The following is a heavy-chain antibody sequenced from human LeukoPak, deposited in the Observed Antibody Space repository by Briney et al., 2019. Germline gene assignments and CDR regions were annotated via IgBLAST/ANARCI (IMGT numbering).Heavy chain of an antibody. V-gene: IGHV3-23*01. CDR1: GFTFSSYA. CDR3: AKSYSGWYAIDS. J-gene: IGHJ4*02. D-gene: IGHD6-19*01. Sequence: PGGSLRLSCAASGFTFSSYAMSWVRQAPGKGLEWVSAISGGVGDTHYADSVMGRFTISRDDSKNTVFLQMNSLRAEDTALYYCAKSYSGWYAIDSWGQGTLVTVSS. CDR2: ISGGVGDT.